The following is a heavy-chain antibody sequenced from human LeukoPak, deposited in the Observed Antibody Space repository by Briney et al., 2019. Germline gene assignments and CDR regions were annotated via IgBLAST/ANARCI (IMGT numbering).Heavy chain of an antibody. CDR1: GGTFSSYT. V-gene: IGHV1-69*02. J-gene: IGHJ4*02. D-gene: IGHD6-6*01. Sequence: SSVKVSCKASGGTFSSYTISWVRQAPGQGLEWMGRIIPILGIANYAQKFQGRVTITADKSTSTAYMELSSLRSEDTAVYYCATPGVHRYSSSGTDLFDYWGQGTLVTVSS. CDR3: ATPGVHRYSSSGTDLFDY. CDR2: IIPILGIA.